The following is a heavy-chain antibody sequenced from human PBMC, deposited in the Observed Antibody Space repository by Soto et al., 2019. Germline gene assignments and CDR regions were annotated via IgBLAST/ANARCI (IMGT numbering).Heavy chain of an antibody. CDR3: ARDRTGYSGYDIGIGY. V-gene: IGHV3-33*01. CDR2: IWYDGSNK. J-gene: IGHJ4*02. D-gene: IGHD5-12*01. CDR1: GFIFSSYG. Sequence: QVQLVESGGGVVQPGRSLRLSCAASGFIFSSYGMHWVRQAPGKGLEWVAVIWYDGSNKYYADSVKGRFTISRDNSKNTLYLQMKSLRAEDTAVYYCARDRTGYSGYDIGIGYWGQGTLVTVSS.